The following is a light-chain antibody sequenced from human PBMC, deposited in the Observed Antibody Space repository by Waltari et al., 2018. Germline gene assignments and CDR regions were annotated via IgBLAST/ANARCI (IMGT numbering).Light chain of an antibody. CDR1: ALADEY. CDR3: QSVDSTDSYPV. Sequence: SNELTQPPSVSVFPGQTARITCSADALADEYAYWYQQKPGQAPVVIIYKDNERPSGIPDRFSGSSSGTTVTLTISAVQAEDEADYFCQSVDSTDSYPVFGGGTKLTVL. J-gene: IGLJ2*01. V-gene: IGLV3-25*03. CDR2: KDN.